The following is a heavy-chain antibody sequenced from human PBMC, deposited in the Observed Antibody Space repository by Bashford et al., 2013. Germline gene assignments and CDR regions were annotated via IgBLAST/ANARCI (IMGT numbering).Heavy chain of an antibody. CDR2: INPNSGGT. D-gene: IGHD5-12*01. J-gene: IGHJ6*02. Sequence: WVRQAPGQGLEWMGWINPNSGGTNYAQKFQGRVTMTRDTSISTAYMELSRLRSDDTAVYYCARDRLVATDITLGYGLDVWGQGTTVTVSS. V-gene: IGHV1-2*02. CDR3: ARDRLVATDITLGYGLDV.